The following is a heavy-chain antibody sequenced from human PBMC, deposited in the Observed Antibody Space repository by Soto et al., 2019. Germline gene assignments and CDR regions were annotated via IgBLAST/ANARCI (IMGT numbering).Heavy chain of an antibody. J-gene: IGHJ3*02. CDR1: GGSISSYY. D-gene: IGHD6-13*01. CDR3: ARENNESRAWGSWYLPDAFDI. CDR2: IYYSGST. Sequence: SETLSLTCTVSGGSISSYYWSWIRQPPGKGLEWIGYIYYSGSTNYNPSLKSRVTISVDTSKNQFSLKLSSVTAADTAVYYCARENNESRAWGSWYLPDAFDIWGQGTMVTVSS. V-gene: IGHV4-59*01.